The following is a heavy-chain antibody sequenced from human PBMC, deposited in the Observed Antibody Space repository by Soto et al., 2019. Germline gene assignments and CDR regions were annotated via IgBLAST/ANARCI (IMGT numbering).Heavy chain of an antibody. Sequence: QITLKESGPTLVKPTQTLTLTCTFSGFSLSTSGVGVGWIRQPPGKALEWLALIYWDDDKRYSPSLKSRLTIPTDTSKTQVVLTMTDMDPVDTATYYCAQVYGGYDHVDYWGQGTLVTVSS. CDR1: GFSLSTSGVG. D-gene: IGHD5-12*01. CDR2: IYWDDDK. J-gene: IGHJ4*02. V-gene: IGHV2-5*02. CDR3: AQVYGGYDHVDY.